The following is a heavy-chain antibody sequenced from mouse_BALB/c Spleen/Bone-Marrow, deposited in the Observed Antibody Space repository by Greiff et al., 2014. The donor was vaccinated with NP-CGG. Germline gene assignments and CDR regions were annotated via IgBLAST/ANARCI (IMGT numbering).Heavy chain of an antibody. CDR1: GHSFTGYN. D-gene: IGHD2-14*01. CDR3: TRSRAYFRDWFAY. J-gene: IGHJ3*01. Sequence: VQLQQSGPELEKPGASVKISCKASGHSFTGYNMNWVKQGHGKSLEWIGNIDPYYGTTTFNQKFKDKATLTVDKSSSTAYMQLKSLTSEDSAVYYCTRSRAYFRDWFAYWGQGTLVTVSA. CDR2: IDPYYGTT. V-gene: IGHV1-39*01.